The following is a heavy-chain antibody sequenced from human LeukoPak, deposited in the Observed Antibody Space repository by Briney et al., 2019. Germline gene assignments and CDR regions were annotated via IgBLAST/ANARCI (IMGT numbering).Heavy chain of an antibody. CDR3: ARGHLQYCSGGSCYSNWFDP. D-gene: IGHD2-15*01. Sequence: NASETLSLTCTASGVSISSYYWSWIRQPAGKGLEWIGRIYTSGSTNYNPSLKSRVTMSVDKSKTQFSLKLSSVTAAGTAVYYCARGHLQYCSGGSCYSNWFDPWGQGTLVTVSS. J-gene: IGHJ5*02. V-gene: IGHV4-4*07. CDR1: GVSISSYY. CDR2: IYTSGST.